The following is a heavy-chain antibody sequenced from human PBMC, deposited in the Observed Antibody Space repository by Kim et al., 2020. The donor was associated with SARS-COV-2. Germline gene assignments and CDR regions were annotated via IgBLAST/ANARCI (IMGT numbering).Heavy chain of an antibody. Sequence: KSRVTISVDTSKNQFSLKLSSVTAADTAVYYCARRRIAVAGTQYYYGMDVWGQGTTVTVSS. CDR3: ARRRIAVAGTQYYYGMDV. V-gene: IGHV4-39*01. D-gene: IGHD6-19*01. J-gene: IGHJ6*02.